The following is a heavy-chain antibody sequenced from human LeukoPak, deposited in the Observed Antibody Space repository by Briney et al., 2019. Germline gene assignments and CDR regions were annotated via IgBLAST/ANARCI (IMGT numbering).Heavy chain of an antibody. V-gene: IGHV1-69*05. CDR1: GGTFSSYA. D-gene: IGHD4-11*01. Sequence: SVKVSCKASGGTFSSYAIGWVRQAPGQGLEWMGRIIPIFGTANYAQKFQGRVTITTDESTSTAYMELSSLRSEDTAVYYCASRNDYSNYGTPRDWYFDLWGRGTLVTVSS. CDR3: ASRNDYSNYGTPRDWYFDL. J-gene: IGHJ2*01. CDR2: IIPIFGTA.